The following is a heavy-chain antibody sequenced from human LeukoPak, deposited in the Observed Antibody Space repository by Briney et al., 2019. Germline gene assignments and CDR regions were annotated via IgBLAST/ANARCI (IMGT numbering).Heavy chain of an antibody. CDR3: AKDPLYYYDSSGYYSDY. CDR2: ISGSGSGT. D-gene: IGHD3-22*01. J-gene: IGHJ4*02. Sequence: GGSLRLSCEASGISITSDVMSWVRQAPGKGLEWVAGISGSGSGTYYADSVKGRFTISRDNSKNTLYLQMNSLRAEDTAVYYCAKDPLYYYDSSGYYSDYWGQGTLVTVSS. V-gene: IGHV3-23*01. CDR1: GISITSDV.